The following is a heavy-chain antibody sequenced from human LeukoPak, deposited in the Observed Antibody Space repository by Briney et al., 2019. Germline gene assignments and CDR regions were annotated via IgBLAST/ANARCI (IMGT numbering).Heavy chain of an antibody. V-gene: IGHV3-21*01. CDR1: GFTFSSYS. CDR2: ISSGSSYI. D-gene: IGHD2-15*01. CDR3: AKSDGSVSTIDY. Sequence: GGSLRLSCAASGFTFSSYSMNWVRQAPGKGLEWVSSISSGSSYIYYADSVKGRFTISRDNAKNSLYLQMNSLRAEDTAVYYCAKSDGSVSTIDYWGQGTLVTVSS. J-gene: IGHJ4*02.